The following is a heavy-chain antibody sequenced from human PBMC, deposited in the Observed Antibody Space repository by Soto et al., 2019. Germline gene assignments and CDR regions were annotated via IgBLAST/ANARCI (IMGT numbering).Heavy chain of an antibody. Sequence: PSQTLSLTCAISGDSVSSNSAAWNWIRQSPSRGLEWLGRTYYRSRWYNDYAVSLKSRITIEPDTSKNQLSLQLSSVTPDDSAVYYCAGEWGRMTSVTTHLDYWGQGTLVTVSS. CDR2: TYYRSRWYN. J-gene: IGHJ4*02. CDR1: GDSVSSNSAA. D-gene: IGHD4-17*01. CDR3: AGEWGRMTSVTTHLDY. V-gene: IGHV6-1*01.